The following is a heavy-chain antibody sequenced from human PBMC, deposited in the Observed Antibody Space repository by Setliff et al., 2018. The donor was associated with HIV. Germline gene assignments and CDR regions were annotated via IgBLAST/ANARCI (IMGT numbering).Heavy chain of an antibody. D-gene: IGHD2-15*01. Sequence: ASVKVSCKTSGYTFSRYGFSWVRQAPGQGLEWMGWISAYNGNTHYAQKLQGRVTMTTDTSTSTAYMELRSLRSEDTAVYYCARDRGYCSGASCYGLDYWGQGTLVTVSS. CDR2: ISAYNGNT. CDR1: GYTFSRYG. V-gene: IGHV1-18*01. CDR3: ARDRGYCSGASCYGLDY. J-gene: IGHJ4*02.